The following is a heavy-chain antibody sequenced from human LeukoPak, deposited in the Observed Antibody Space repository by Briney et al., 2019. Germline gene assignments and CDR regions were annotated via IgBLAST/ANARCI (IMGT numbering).Heavy chain of an antibody. D-gene: IGHD6-13*01. J-gene: IGHJ4*02. V-gene: IGHV3-11*03. CDR3: AMRGNTWYDC. CDR2: ISSTSSYT. Sequence: GGSLRLSCAASGFIFSDYYMSWIRQAPGKGLEWVSYISSTSSYTAYADSVKGRFTISRDNAKNSLYLQMNSLRAEDTAVYFCAMRGNTWYDCWGQGTLVTVSS. CDR1: GFIFSDYY.